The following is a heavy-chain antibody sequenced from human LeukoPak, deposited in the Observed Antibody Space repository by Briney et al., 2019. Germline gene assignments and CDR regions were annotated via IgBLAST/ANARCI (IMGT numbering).Heavy chain of an antibody. J-gene: IGHJ3*02. Sequence: ASETLSLTCTVSGGSISSYYWSWIRQPPGKGLEWIGYIYYSGSTNYNPSLKSRVTISVDTSKNQFSLKLSSVTAADTAVYYCARDTYYDFWSGGTGAFDIWGQGTMVTVSS. CDR3: ARDTYYDFWSGGTGAFDI. D-gene: IGHD3-3*01. CDR1: GGSISSYY. CDR2: IYYSGST. V-gene: IGHV4-59*01.